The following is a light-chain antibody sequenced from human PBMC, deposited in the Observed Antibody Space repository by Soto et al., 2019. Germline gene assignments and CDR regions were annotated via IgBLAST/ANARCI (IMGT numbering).Light chain of an antibody. J-gene: IGKJ3*01. CDR1: QSVSSN. CDR3: QQYNNWPRT. CDR2: GVS. Sequence: EIVMTQSPATLSVSPGERATLSCRASQSVSSNLAWYQQKPGQAPRLLPYGVSTRATGIPARLSGSGSGTEFTLTISSLQSEDFAVYYCQQYNNWPRTFGPGTTVDFK. V-gene: IGKV3D-15*01.